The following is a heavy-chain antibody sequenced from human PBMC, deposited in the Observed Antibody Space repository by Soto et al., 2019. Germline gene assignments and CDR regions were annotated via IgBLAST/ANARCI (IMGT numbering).Heavy chain of an antibody. CDR1: GYSFTSYW. J-gene: IGHJ5*02. CDR2: IYPGDSDT. Sequence: PGESLKISCKGSGYSFTSYWIGWVRQMPGKGLEWMGIIYPGDSDTRYSPSFQGQVTISADKSISTAYLQWSSLRASDTAMYYCVLGSVLSDFWSGYYGRTPNNWFDPWGQGTLVTVSS. CDR3: VLGSVLSDFWSGYYGRTPNNWFDP. D-gene: IGHD3-3*01. V-gene: IGHV5-51*01.